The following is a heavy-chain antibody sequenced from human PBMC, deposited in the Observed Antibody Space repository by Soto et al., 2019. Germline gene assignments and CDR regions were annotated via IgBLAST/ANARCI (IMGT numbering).Heavy chain of an antibody. D-gene: IGHD3-10*01. J-gene: IGHJ4*02. CDR2: ISAYNDNT. V-gene: IGHV1-18*01. CDR3: AGGLYYYGLRSYYGYFDY. CDR1: GYTFTSYG. Sequence: GASVKVSCKASGYTFTSYGISWVRKAPGQGLEWMGWISAYNDNTNYAQKFQGRVTMTTDTSTSTAYMELRSLRSDDTAVYYCAGGLYYYGLRSYYGYFDYWGQGTLVTVSS.